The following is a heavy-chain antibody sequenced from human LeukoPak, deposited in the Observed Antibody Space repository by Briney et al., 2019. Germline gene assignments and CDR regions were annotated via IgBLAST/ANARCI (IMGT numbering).Heavy chain of an antibody. CDR2: IYYSGST. V-gene: IGHV4-31*03. CDR1: GGSISSGGYS. Sequence: SETLSLTCTVSGGSISSGGYSWSWIRQHPGKGLEWIGYIYYSGSTYYNPSLKSRVTISVDTSKNQFSLKLSSATAADTAVYYCARGRDGYNCFDYWGQGTLVTVSS. J-gene: IGHJ4*02. CDR3: ARGRDGYNCFDY. D-gene: IGHD5-12*01.